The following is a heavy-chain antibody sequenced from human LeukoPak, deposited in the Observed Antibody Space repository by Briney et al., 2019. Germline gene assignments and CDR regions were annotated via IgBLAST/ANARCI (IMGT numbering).Heavy chain of an antibody. V-gene: IGHV4-59*01. CDR3: ALMGEIFDY. D-gene: IGHD3-16*01. J-gene: IGHJ4*02. CDR2: IYYSGST. Sequence: SGTLSLTCTVSGGSIRSYYGSGSRQPPGKGLEGIGYIYYSGSTNYNPSRKSRVPISVDTSKNQFSLKLSSVTAADTAVYSCALMGEIFDYWGQGTLVTVSS. CDR1: GGSIRSYY.